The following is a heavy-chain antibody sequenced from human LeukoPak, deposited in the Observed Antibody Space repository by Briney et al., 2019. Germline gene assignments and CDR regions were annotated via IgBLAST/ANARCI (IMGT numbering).Heavy chain of an antibody. D-gene: IGHD3-16*02. Sequence: GGSLRLSCAASGFTFSSYSMNWVRQAPGKGLEWVSYISSGSSTIYYADSVKGRFTISRDNAKNSLYLQMNSLRAEDTAVYYCARAGYPFDYWGQGTLVTVSS. CDR3: ARAGYPFDY. CDR1: GFTFSSYS. V-gene: IGHV3-48*01. CDR2: ISSGSSTI. J-gene: IGHJ4*02.